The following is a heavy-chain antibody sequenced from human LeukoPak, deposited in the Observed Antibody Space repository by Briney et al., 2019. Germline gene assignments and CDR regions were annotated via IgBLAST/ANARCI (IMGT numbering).Heavy chain of an antibody. Sequence: SETLSLTCTVSGGSIDSYYWSWIRQPPGKELEWIGYVYYSGSTNYNPSLKSRVTIPVDTSKNQFSLKLSSVTAADTAVYYCARVGEDPNRYYYYMDVWGKGTTITVSS. J-gene: IGHJ6*03. V-gene: IGHV4-59*01. CDR2: VYYSGST. CDR1: GGSIDSYY. D-gene: IGHD3-16*01. CDR3: ARVGEDPNRYYYYMDV.